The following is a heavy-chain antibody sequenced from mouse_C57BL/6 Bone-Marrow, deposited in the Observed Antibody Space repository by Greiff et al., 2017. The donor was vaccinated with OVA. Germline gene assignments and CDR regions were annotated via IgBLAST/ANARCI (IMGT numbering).Heavy chain of an antibody. CDR2: IHPNSGST. D-gene: IGHD2-3*01. CDR1: GFTFTSYW. J-gene: IGHJ3*01. Sequence: VQLQQPGAELVKPGASVKLSCKASGFTFTSYWMHWVKQRPGQGLEWIGMIHPNSGSTYYNEKLKSKATLTVDKSTSTAYMQLSSLTSENSAVYYCAKGLLTWFAYWGQGTLVTVSA. CDR3: AKGLLTWFAY. V-gene: IGHV1-64*01.